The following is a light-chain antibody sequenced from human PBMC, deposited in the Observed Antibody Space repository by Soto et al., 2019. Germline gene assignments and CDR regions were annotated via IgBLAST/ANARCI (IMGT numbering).Light chain of an antibody. J-gene: IGKJ1*01. CDR2: GAS. V-gene: IGKV3-20*01. Sequence: EIVFTQSPGTLSLSPGERATLSCRASQSVSSSYLAWYQQKPGQAPRLLIYGASSRATGIPDRFSGSGSGTDFTLTISXLEPEDFAVYYCQQYGSSPGTFGQGTKVDIK. CDR1: QSVSSSY. CDR3: QQYGSSPGT.